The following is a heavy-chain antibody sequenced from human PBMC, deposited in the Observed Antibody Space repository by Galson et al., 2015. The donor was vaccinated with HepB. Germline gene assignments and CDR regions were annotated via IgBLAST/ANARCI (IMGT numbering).Heavy chain of an antibody. V-gene: IGHV3-48*02. D-gene: IGHD4-23*01. CDR3: ARDPDGGNGFVY. J-gene: IGHJ4*02. CDR1: GFTFSSYA. Sequence: SLRLSCAASGFTFSSYAMHWVRQAPGKGLEWVSYITSSSATIYYADSVKGRFTITRDNAKNSLYLQMNSLRDEDTAVYYCARDPDGGNGFVYWGQGTLVTVSS. CDR2: ITSSSATI.